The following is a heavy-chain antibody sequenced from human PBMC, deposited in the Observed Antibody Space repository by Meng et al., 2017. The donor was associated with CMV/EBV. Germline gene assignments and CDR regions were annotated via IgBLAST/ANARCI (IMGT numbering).Heavy chain of an antibody. CDR1: GTTFTTYG. Sequence: SGTTFTTYGLSWVRQAPGQGLEWMGWISAYNGNTKYAQKYKGRVTMTTDSPTTTAYMELRSLRSDDTAVYYCARDSVAVRPGWFDPWGQGTLVTVSS. CDR2: ISAYNGNT. J-gene: IGHJ5*02. V-gene: IGHV1-18*01. D-gene: IGHD6-6*01. CDR3: ARDSVAVRPGWFDP.